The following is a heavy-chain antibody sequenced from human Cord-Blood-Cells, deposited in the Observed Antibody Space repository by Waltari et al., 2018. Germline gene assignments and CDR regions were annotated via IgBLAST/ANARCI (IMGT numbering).Heavy chain of an antibody. D-gene: IGHD3-3*01. CDR2: ISAYNGNT. CDR1: GYTFTSYG. Sequence: QVQLVQSGAEVKKPGASVKVSCKASGYTFTSYGISWVRQAPGQGLEWMGGISAYNGNTNYAHSLQGRVTMTTDTSTSTAYMELRSLRSDDTAVYYCARDLVPYYDFWSGYYAFDIWGQGTMVTVSS. V-gene: IGHV1-18*04. CDR3: ARDLVPYYDFWSGYYAFDI. J-gene: IGHJ3*02.